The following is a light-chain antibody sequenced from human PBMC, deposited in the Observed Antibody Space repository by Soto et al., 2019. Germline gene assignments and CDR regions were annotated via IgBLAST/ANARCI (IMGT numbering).Light chain of an antibody. Sequence: QSALTQPASVSGSPGQSITISCTGTSSDVGAYKYVSWYQQHPGTAPKLMIYEVSNRPSGVSNRFSGSKSGKTASLTISGLQAEDEADYYCSSYTSSSTLVVFGAGTKLTVL. CDR2: EVS. J-gene: IGLJ2*01. V-gene: IGLV2-14*01. CDR3: SSYTSSSTLVV. CDR1: SSDVGAYKY.